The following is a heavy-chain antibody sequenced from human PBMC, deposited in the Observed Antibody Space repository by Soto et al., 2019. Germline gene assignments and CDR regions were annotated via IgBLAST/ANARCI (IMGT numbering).Heavy chain of an antibody. Sequence: ASVKVSCKASGYTFTSYGISWVRQSPGQGLEWMGWISAYNGNTNNAQKFQGRVAVTTDTSTSTAYMELMNLRSDDTAVYYCGRTSGYSSTDNWFDPWGQGTLVTVSS. CDR1: GYTFTSYG. CDR2: ISAYNGNT. CDR3: GRTSGYSSTDNWFDP. D-gene: IGHD6-13*01. V-gene: IGHV1-18*01. J-gene: IGHJ5*02.